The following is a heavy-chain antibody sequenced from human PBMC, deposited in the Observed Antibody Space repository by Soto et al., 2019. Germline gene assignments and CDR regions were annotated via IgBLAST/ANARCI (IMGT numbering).Heavy chain of an antibody. J-gene: IGHJ6*02. V-gene: IGHV1-69*01. CDR1: GGTFSSYA. D-gene: IGHD6-19*01. CDR2: IIPIFGTA. Sequence: QVQLVQSGAEVKKPGSSVKVSCKASGGTFSSYAISWVRQAPGQGLEWMGGIIPIFGTANYAQKFQGRVRITADESTSTAYMELSSLRSEDKAVYYCARVGSSGEDYYYYGMDFWGQGTTVTVSS. CDR3: ARVGSSGEDYYYYGMDF.